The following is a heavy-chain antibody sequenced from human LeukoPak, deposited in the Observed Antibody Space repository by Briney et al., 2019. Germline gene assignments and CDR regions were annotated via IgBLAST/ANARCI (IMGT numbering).Heavy chain of an antibody. Sequence: SETLSLTCTVSGGSISSGSYYWSWIRLPAGKGLEWIGRIYTSGSTNYNPSLKSRVTISVDTSKNQFSLKLSSVTAADTAVYYCARVDYYGSGSPGSYYYYYMDVWGKGTTVTVSS. CDR2: IYTSGST. J-gene: IGHJ6*03. V-gene: IGHV4-61*02. D-gene: IGHD3-10*01. CDR3: ARVDYYGSGSPGSYYYYYMDV. CDR1: GGSISSGSYY.